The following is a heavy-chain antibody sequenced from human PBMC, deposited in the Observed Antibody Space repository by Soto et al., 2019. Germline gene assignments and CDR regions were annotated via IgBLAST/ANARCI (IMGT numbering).Heavy chain of an antibody. CDR1: GFTFNNFA. Sequence: EVHLLQSGGGLGQPGGSLTLSCAASGFTFNNFAMPWVRQAPGKGLEWVSSFSSGGDNTWYGDSVKGRLTISRDNPKNSRFLHMNILSTANKEVNYWDKVQRPLSNDGGGYLLNLWGQGTRGTV. V-gene: IGHV3-23*01. CDR3: DKVQRPLSNDGGGYLLNL. J-gene: IGHJ1*01. D-gene: IGHD1-1*01. CDR2: FSSGGDNT.